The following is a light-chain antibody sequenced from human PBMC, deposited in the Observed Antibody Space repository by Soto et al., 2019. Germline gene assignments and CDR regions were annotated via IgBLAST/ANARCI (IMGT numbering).Light chain of an antibody. Sequence: SYELTQPPSVSVAPGQTASITCGGDNIGTKGVHWYQQKPGQAPELVVYNGRDRPSGIPERFSGSNSGNTATLTMTRVEAGDEADFYCQVRESPSDHSVVFGGGTKLTVL. V-gene: IGLV3-21*02. CDR1: NIGTKG. J-gene: IGLJ3*02. CDR3: QVRESPSDHSVV. CDR2: NGR.